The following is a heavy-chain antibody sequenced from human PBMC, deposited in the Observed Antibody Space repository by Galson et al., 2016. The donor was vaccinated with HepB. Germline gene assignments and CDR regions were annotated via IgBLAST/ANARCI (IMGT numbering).Heavy chain of an antibody. V-gene: IGHV3-7*03. Sequence: SLRLSCAGSGFNFNNSWLSWVRQAPGKGLEWVANIKQDGSEKYYVDSVMGRFTISKENAKDSLYLLMNSLRVEDTAVYYCARDPGWGALDIWGQGTMVTVSS. CDR1: GFNFNNSW. J-gene: IGHJ3*02. CDR3: ARDPGWGALDI. CDR2: IKQDGSEK. D-gene: IGHD7-27*01.